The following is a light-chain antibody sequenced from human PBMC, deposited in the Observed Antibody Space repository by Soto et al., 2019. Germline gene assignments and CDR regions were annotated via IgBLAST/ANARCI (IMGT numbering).Light chain of an antibody. J-gene: IGKJ1*01. CDR1: QSLLQSNGYNY. CDR3: MQSQQTPPT. V-gene: IGKV2-28*01. CDR2: FGF. Sequence: DIVMTQSPLSLPVTPGEPASISCSSSQSLLQSNGYNYLDWYLQKPGQSPQLLIFFGFYRASGVPDRFNGSGSGTDFTLKIRSVEAEDVGIYYCMQSQQTPPTFGQGTRVEIK.